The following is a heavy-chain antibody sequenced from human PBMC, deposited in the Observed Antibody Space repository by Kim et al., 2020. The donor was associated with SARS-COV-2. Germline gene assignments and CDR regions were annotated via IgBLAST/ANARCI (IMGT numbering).Heavy chain of an antibody. V-gene: IGHV4-4*02. J-gene: IGHJ4*02. CDR1: GGSISSSNW. CDR2: IYHSGST. D-gene: IGHD7-27*01. CDR3: ARGEAGDFFWYFDY. Sequence: SETLSLTCAVSGGSISSSNWWSWVRQPPGKGLEWIGEIYHSGSTNYNPSLKSRVTISVDKSKNQFSLKLSSVTAADTAVYYCARGEAGDFFWYFDYWGQGTLVTVSS.